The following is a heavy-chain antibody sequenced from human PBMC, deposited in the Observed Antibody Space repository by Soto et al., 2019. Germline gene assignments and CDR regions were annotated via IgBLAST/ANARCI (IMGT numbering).Heavy chain of an antibody. CDR2: IFYTGST. J-gene: IGHJ5*02. D-gene: IGHD2-21*01. Sequence: SLTCTGSGCSISRYFFSCIRQSPGKGLEWIGYIFYTGSTTYNPSLKSRVTISIDTSKNQFSLKLSSLTAADTAVYYCAHFSDLEWFDPWGQGTLVNV. CDR1: GCSISRYF. V-gene: IGHV4-59*01. CDR3: AHFSDLEWFDP.